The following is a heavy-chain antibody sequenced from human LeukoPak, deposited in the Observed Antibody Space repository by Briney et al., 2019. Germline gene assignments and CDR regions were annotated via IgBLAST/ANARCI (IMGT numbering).Heavy chain of an antibody. V-gene: IGHV3-48*02. D-gene: IGHD3-10*01. J-gene: IGHJ4*02. CDR3: ARDGCWSGWQAFDY. Sequence: TGGSLRLSCAASGFTFSTYSMNWARQAPGKGLEWVSYISSSSSTIFYADSVKGRFTISRDNAKKSLYLQMNSLRDEDTAVYYCARDGCWSGWQAFDYWGQGTLVTVSS. CDR2: ISSSSSTI. CDR1: GFTFSTYS.